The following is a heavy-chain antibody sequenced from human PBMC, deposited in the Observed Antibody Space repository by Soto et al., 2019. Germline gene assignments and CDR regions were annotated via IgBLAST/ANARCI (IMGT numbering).Heavy chain of an antibody. J-gene: IGHJ4*02. Sequence: QLQLQESGPGLVKPSETLSLTCTVSGGSISSSSYYWVWIRQPPGKGLEWIGSIYYSGSTYYNPSLKSRITIPVDTSKNQFFLKLSSVTAADTAVYYCARRLNCSGGSCYSPTLNYWGQGTLVTVSS. D-gene: IGHD2-15*01. CDR1: GGSISSSSYY. CDR3: ARRLNCSGGSCYSPTLNY. V-gene: IGHV4-39*01. CDR2: IYYSGST.